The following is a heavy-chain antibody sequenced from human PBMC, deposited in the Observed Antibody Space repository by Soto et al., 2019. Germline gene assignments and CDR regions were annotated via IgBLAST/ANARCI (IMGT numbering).Heavy chain of an antibody. CDR1: GFTFSSYW. CDR3: ASVGFGVVINYYYYMDV. Sequence: HPGGSLRLSCAASGFTFSSYWMSWVRQAPGKGLEWVANIKQDGSEKYYVDSVKGRFTIPRDNAKNSLYLQMNSLRAEDTAVYYCASVGFGVVINYYYYMDVWGKGTKVTVSS. V-gene: IGHV3-7*01. CDR2: IKQDGSEK. D-gene: IGHD3-3*01. J-gene: IGHJ6*03.